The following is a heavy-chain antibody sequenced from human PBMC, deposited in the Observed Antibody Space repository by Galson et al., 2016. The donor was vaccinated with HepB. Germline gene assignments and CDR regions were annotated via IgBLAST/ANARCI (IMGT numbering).Heavy chain of an antibody. D-gene: IGHD1/OR15-1a*01. J-gene: IGHJ3*02. CDR1: GGSFRNYY. V-gene: IGHV4-4*07. Sequence: SETLSLTCTVSGGSFRNYYWSWIRQPAGKGLEWIGLIYTSGTTNYNPHFKSRVPMSVDTSRNTFSLNLRSVTAADTAVSYCARGWEQPRGATLADVFDIWGRGTVVTVSS. CDR2: IYTSGTT. CDR3: ARGWEQPRGATLADVFDI.